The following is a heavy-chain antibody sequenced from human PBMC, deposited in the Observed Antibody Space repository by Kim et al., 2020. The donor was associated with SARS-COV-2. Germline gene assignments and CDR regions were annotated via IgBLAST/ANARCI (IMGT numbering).Heavy chain of an antibody. CDR1: GFTFDDYA. Sequence: GGSLRLSCAASGFTFDDYAMHWVRQAPGKGLEWVSGISWNSGSIGYADSVKGRFTISRDNAKNSLYLQMNSLRAEDTALYYCAKDMREQDCGDYAGMDWGQGTLVTVSS. J-gene: IGHJ4*02. V-gene: IGHV3-9*01. CDR2: ISWNSGSI. CDR3: AKDMREQDCGDYAGMD. D-gene: IGHD4-17*01.